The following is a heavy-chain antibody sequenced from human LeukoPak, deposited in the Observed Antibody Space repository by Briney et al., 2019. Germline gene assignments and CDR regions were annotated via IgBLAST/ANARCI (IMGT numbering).Heavy chain of an antibody. Sequence: SETLSLTCTVSGGPISSYYWSWIRQPPGKGLEWIGYMYYSGSTNYNPSLKSRVTISVDTSKNQFSLKLSSVTAADTAVYYCARVTRYYDSSGYYSHFDYWGQGTLVTVSS. J-gene: IGHJ4*02. D-gene: IGHD3-22*01. CDR1: GGPISSYY. V-gene: IGHV4-59*01. CDR2: MYYSGST. CDR3: ARVTRYYDSSGYYSHFDY.